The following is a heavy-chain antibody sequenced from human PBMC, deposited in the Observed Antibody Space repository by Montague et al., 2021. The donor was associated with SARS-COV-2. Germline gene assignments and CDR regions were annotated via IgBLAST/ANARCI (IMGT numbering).Heavy chain of an antibody. J-gene: IGHJ4*02. CDR2: IWYDGSNK. D-gene: IGHD3-22*01. Sequence: SLRLSCAASGFTFSSYGMHWVRQAPGKGLEWVAVIWYDGSNKYYADSVKGRFTISRDNSKNTLYLQMNSLRAKDTAVYYCARGQQHINMVVVVVTGGEYYFDFWGQGPLVAVSS. CDR3: ARGQQHINMVVVVVTGGEYYFDF. V-gene: IGHV3-33*01. CDR1: GFTFSSYG.